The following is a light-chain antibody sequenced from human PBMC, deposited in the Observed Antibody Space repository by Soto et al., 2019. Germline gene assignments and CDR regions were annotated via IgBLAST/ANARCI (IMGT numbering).Light chain of an antibody. Sequence: DIQMTQSPSSLSASVGDRVTITCRASQGISTYLGWYQQKPGEVPKLLIYKASVLESGVPSRFSGSGSGTEFTLTISRLQPEDVATYYCQHWSFGQGTKV. CDR3: QHWS. J-gene: IGKJ1*01. CDR2: KAS. CDR1: QGISTY. V-gene: IGKV1-16*01.